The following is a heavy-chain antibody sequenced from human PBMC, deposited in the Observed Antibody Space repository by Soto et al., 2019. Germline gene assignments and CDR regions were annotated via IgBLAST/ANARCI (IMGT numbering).Heavy chain of an antibody. J-gene: IGHJ6*02. V-gene: IGHV4-38-2*01. CDR1: GYSIASGYY. CDR3: ARTLDYYGMDV. CDR2: IYHAGSV. Sequence: SETLSLTCAVSGYSIASGYYWAWIRQSPGEGLEWIGSIYHAGSVYYNPSLNSRVAVSLDTSKNHFSLKLTSVTAADTAVYYCARTLDYYGMDVWGQGTTVTVSS.